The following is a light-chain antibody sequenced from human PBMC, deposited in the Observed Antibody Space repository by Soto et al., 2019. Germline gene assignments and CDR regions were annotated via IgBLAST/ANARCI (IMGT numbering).Light chain of an antibody. CDR3: QQYGSSPPWT. J-gene: IGKJ1*01. V-gene: IGKV3-20*01. Sequence: EIVLTQSPGTLSLSPGESATLSCRAIQSVSSSYLAWYQQKPGQAPRLLIYGASSRATGIPDRFSGSGSGTDFTLTISRLEPEDFAVYYCQQYGSSPPWTFGQGTKVDIK. CDR2: GAS. CDR1: QSVSSSY.